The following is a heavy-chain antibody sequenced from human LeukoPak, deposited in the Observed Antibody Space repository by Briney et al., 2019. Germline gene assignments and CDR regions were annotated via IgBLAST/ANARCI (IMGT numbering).Heavy chain of an antibody. V-gene: IGHV4-59*01. CDR3: ATTWYYDSRGYLFDD. J-gene: IGHJ4*01. Sequence: PSETLSLTCSVSGVPISTYYWGWLRQSPGKGLEWIAYVYYNGDIMYNPSLKSRVTISLDTSKNQFSLSMTSVTAADTAVYFCATTWYYDSRGYLFDDWGHGTLVTVSS. D-gene: IGHD3-22*01. CDR2: VYYNGDI. CDR1: GVPISTYY.